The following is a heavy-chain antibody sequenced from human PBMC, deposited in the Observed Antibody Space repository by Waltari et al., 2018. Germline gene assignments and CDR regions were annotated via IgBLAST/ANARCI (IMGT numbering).Heavy chain of an antibody. D-gene: IGHD2-8*02. V-gene: IGHV4-34*01. J-gene: IGHJ6*02. CDR3: VRLEDCTGPGGNCYSGAPFAVDV. CDR2: INHSPNS. CDR1: GGSLRGFY. Sequence: QVHLQQWGAGLLRPSETLSLICAVYGGSLRGFYWGLIRQPPGKGVEWIGEINHSPNSNYNPSLRSRVHMSIDTSQNQFSLQLTSVTAADTGVYYCVRLEDCTGPGGNCYSGAPFAVDVWGQGTTVTVPS.